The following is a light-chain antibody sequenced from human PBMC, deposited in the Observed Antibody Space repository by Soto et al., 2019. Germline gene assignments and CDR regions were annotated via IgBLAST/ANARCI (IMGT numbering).Light chain of an antibody. J-gene: IGKJ1*01. CDR2: KAS. Sequence: DIQMTQSPSTLSASLGDRVTITCRASQSLTTWLAWYQQKPGKAPKLLIYKASSLESGVPSRFRGSGSGTEFTLTINSLQADDFETYYCQHYNSYSEAFGQGTKVDIK. CDR3: QHYNSYSEA. CDR1: QSLTTW. V-gene: IGKV1-5*03.